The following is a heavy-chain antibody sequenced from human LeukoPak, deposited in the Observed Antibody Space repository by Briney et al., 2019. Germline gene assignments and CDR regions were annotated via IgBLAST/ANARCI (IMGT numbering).Heavy chain of an antibody. CDR1: GFTFSSYG. J-gene: IGHJ4*02. D-gene: IGHD5-18*01. Sequence: GGSLRLSCAASGFTFSSYGMHWVRQAPGKGLEGVAFIRYGGSNKYYADSVKGRFTISRDNSKNTLYLQMNSLRAEDTAVYYCAKEGGYSYGYGTAHHLDYWGQGTLVTVFS. CDR2: IRYGGSNK. CDR3: AKEGGYSYGYGTAHHLDY. V-gene: IGHV3-30*02.